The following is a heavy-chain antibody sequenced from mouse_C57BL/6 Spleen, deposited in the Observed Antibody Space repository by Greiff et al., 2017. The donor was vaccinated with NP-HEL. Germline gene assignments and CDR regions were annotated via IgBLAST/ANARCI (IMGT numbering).Heavy chain of an antibody. CDR1: GYTFTVYY. CDR2: INPNNGGT. V-gene: IGHV1-26*01. Sequence: EVQLQQSGPELVKPGASVKISCKASGYTFTVYYMNWVKQSHGKSLEWIGDINPNNGGTSYNQKFKGKATLTVDKSSSTAYMELRSLTSEDSAVYYCASSYGLYYFDYWGQGTTLTVSS. CDR3: ASSYGLYYFDY. J-gene: IGHJ2*01. D-gene: IGHD1-1*01.